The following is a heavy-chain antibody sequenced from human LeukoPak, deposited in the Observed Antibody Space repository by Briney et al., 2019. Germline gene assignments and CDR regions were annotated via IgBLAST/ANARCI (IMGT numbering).Heavy chain of an antibody. CDR3: ARGGSAAHRYPGYYDSSGYPFDY. D-gene: IGHD3-22*01. CDR1: GYTFTSYG. V-gene: IGHV1-18*01. Sequence: ASVKVSCKASGYTFTSYGISWVRQAPGQGLEWMGWISAYNGNTNYAQKLQGRVTMTTDTSTSTAYMELRSLRSDDTAVYYCARGGSAAHRYPGYYDSSGYPFDYWGQGTLVTVSS. CDR2: ISAYNGNT. J-gene: IGHJ4*02.